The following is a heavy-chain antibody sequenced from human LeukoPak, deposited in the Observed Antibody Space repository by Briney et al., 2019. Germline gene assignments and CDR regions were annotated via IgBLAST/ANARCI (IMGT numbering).Heavy chain of an antibody. CDR1: GFTFSRYG. D-gene: IGHD6-19*01. V-gene: IGHV3-33*06. Sequence: GGSLRLSCAASGFTFSRYGMHWVRQAPGKGLEWVAVIWYDGSNKYYADSVKGRFTISRDNSKNTLYLQMNSLSAEDTAVYYCAKDSRGLAPRPFDPWGQGTLVTVSS. CDR2: IWYDGSNK. J-gene: IGHJ5*02. CDR3: AKDSRGLAPRPFDP.